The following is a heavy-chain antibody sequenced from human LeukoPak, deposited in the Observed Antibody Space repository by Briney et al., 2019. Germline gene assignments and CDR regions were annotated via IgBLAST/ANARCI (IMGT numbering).Heavy chain of an antibody. J-gene: IGHJ4*02. CDR3: TGSDFGY. CDR2: INPNSGGT. V-gene: IGHV1-2*02. CDR1: GYTFTGYY. Sequence: GESLRISCKASGYTFTGYYMHWVRQAPGQGLEWMGWINPNSGGTNYAQKFQGRVTMTRDTSISTAYMELSRLRSDDTAVYYCTGSDFGYWGQGTLVTVSS. D-gene: IGHD2-21*01.